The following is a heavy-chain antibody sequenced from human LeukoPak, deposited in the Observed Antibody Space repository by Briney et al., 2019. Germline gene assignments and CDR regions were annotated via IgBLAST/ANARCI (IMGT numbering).Heavy chain of an antibody. Sequence: PGGSLRLSCAASGFTFSTYGVYWVRQAPGRGLEWLSTITGGGFSTFYAVSVKGRFTISRDNSKNTLYLYMDSLRAEDTALYYCAKDDLDVSLGAFDIWGQGTMVTVSS. CDR1: GFTFSTYG. CDR3: AKDDLDVSLGAFDI. J-gene: IGHJ3*02. CDR2: ITGGGFST. V-gene: IGHV3-23*01. D-gene: IGHD3-3*01.